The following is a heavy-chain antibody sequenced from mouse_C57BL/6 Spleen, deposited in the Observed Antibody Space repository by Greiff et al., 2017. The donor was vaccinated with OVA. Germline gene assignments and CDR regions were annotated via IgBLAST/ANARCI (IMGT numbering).Heavy chain of an antibody. CDR1: GYTFTEYT. CDR3: AREEVGRYFDY. J-gene: IGHJ2*01. CDR2: FYSGSGSI. V-gene: IGHV1-62-2*01. Sequence: VQLQQSGAELVKPGASVKLSCKASGYTFTEYTIPWVKQRPGQGLEWIGWFYSGSGSIKYNEKFKGKATLTGDKSSSTVYMELSRVTSEDSAVYFCAREEVGRYFDYWGQGTTLTVSS. D-gene: IGHD4-1*01.